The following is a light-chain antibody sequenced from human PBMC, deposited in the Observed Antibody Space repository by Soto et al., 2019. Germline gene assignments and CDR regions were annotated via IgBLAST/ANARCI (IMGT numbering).Light chain of an antibody. CDR3: QQYNNSPIT. J-gene: IGKJ5*01. V-gene: IGKV3-15*01. CDR2: GAS. Sequence: EIVMTQSPATLSVSPGERATLSCRASQSVSSNLAWYQQKPGQAPRLLLYGASTSATGIPARVSGRGSGTEFALTISIFESEDFAVYYCQQYNNSPITFCQGTRREIQ. CDR1: QSVSSN.